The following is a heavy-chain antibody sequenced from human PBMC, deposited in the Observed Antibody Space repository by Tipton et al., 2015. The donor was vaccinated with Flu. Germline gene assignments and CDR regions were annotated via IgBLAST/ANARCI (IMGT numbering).Heavy chain of an antibody. V-gene: IGHV1-2*02. CDR3: ARDQMIVVVMAYYGVDL. CDR1: GYTFTGYY. D-gene: IGHD3-22*01. CDR2: INPNSGGT. J-gene: IGHJ6*02. Sequence: QLVQSGAEVKKPGAPVKVSCKASGYTFTGYYMHWVRQAPGQGLEWMGWINPNSGGTNYAQKFQGRVTMTRDTSISTAYMELSRLRSDDTAVYYCARDQMIVVVMAYYGVDLWGQGTTVTVSS.